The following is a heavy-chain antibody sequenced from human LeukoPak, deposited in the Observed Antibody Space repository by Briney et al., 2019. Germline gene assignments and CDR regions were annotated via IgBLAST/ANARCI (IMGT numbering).Heavy chain of an antibody. CDR3: ARETTRPDVFWSGSLLFDY. J-gene: IGHJ4*02. D-gene: IGHD3-3*01. CDR2: INHSGST. CDR1: GGSFSGYY. Sequence: SETLSLTCAVYGGSFSGYYWSWIRQPPGKGLEWIGEINHSGSTNYNPSLKSRVTISVDTSKNQFSLKLSSVTAADTAVYYCARETTRPDVFWSGSLLFDYWGQGTLVTVSS. V-gene: IGHV4-34*01.